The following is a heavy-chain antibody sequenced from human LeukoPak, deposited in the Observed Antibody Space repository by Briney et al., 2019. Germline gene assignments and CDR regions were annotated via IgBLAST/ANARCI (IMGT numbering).Heavy chain of an antibody. V-gene: IGHV3-23*01. J-gene: IGHJ4*02. CDR3: AKGPNYDTLTGYSRFLDY. CDR1: GFTFSSYA. CDR2: ISGSGGST. Sequence: GGSLRLSCAASGFTFSSYAMSWVRQAPGKGLEWVSAISGSGGSTYYADSVKGRFTISRDNSKNTLYLQMNSLRAEDTAVYYCAKGPNYDTLTGYSRFLDYWGQGTLVTVSS. D-gene: IGHD3-9*01.